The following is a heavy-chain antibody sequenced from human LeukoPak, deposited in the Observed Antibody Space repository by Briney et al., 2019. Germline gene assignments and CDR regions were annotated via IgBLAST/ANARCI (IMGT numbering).Heavy chain of an antibody. CDR1: GFTVSSNY. Sequence: PGGSLRLSCVVSGFTVSSNYMSWVSQAPWKGLEWVSIIYSGGNTYYADSVRGRFTISRDNSKNTVYLQMNSLRAEDTAIYYCARANSATIPGVDPWGQGTLVTVSS. J-gene: IGHJ5*02. CDR2: IYSGGNT. V-gene: IGHV3-53*01. CDR3: ARANSATIPGVDP. D-gene: IGHD1-26*01.